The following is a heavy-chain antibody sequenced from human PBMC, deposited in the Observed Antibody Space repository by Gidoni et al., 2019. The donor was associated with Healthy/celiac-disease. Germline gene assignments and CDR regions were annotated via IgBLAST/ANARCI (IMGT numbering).Heavy chain of an antibody. D-gene: IGHD3-10*01. CDR1: GGSISSGGYS. V-gene: IGHV4-30-2*01. Sequence: QLQLQESGSGLVKPSQTLSLTCAVSGGSISSGGYSWSWIRQPPGKGLEWIGYIYHSGSTYYNPSLKSRVTISVDRSKNQFSLKLSSVTAADTAVYYCAREGYGSGSLALYYWGQGTLVTVSS. CDR3: AREGYGSGSLALYY. J-gene: IGHJ4*02. CDR2: IYHSGST.